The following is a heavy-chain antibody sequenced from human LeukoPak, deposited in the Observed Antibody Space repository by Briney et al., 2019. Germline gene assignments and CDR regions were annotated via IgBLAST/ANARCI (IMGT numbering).Heavy chain of an antibody. Sequence: PGGSLRLSCAASGFTFDDYAMHWVRQAPGKGLEWVSLISGDGGSTYYADSVKGRFTISRDNSKNYLYLQMNSLRTEDTALYYCAKVRAYYYDSSGYYYPEAFDIWGQGTMVTVSS. CDR1: GFTFDDYA. J-gene: IGHJ3*02. V-gene: IGHV3-43*02. CDR3: AKVRAYYYDSSGYYYPEAFDI. D-gene: IGHD3-22*01. CDR2: ISGDGGST.